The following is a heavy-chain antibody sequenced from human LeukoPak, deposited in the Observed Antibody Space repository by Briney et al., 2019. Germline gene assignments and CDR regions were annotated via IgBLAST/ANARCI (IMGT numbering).Heavy chain of an antibody. CDR1: GGSIRSYY. J-gene: IGHJ1*01. CDR3: ARGKGYFQH. CDR2: IYYSGST. V-gene: IGHV4-59*12. Sequence: SETLSLTCTVSGGSIRSYYWSWIRQPPGKGLEWIGYIYYSGSTNYNPSLKSRVTISVDTSKNQFSLKLSSVTAADTAVYYCARGKGYFQHWGQGTLVTVSS.